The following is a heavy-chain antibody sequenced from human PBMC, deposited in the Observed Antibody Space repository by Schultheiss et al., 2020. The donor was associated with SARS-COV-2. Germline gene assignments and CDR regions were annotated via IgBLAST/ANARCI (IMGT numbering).Heavy chain of an antibody. V-gene: IGHV3-64*04. CDR3: AKVIGFGELLYQYYYYGMDV. CDR2: ISSKGGST. Sequence: GGSLRLSCSASGFIFSRYAMHWVRQAPGKGLEYVSAISSKGGSTYYAASVKGRFTISRDNSQNTLYLQMNSLRAEDTAVYYCAKVIGFGELLYQYYYYGMDVWGQGTTVTVSS. D-gene: IGHD3-10*01. J-gene: IGHJ6*02. CDR1: GFIFSRYA.